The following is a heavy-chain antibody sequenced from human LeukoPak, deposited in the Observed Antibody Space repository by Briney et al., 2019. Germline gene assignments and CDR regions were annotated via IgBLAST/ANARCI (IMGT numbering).Heavy chain of an antibody. D-gene: IGHD6-6*01. Sequence: ASVKVSCKASGYTFTSYDINWVRQAPGKGLEWMGGFDPEDGETIYAQKFQGRVTMTEDTSTDTAYMELSSLRSEDTAVYYCATAPAEYDYYFDYWGQGTLVTVSS. V-gene: IGHV1-24*01. CDR2: FDPEDGET. CDR1: GYTFTSYD. J-gene: IGHJ4*02. CDR3: ATAPAEYDYYFDY.